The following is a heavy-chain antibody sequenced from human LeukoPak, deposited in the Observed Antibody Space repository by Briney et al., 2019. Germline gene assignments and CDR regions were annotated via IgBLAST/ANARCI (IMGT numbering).Heavy chain of an antibody. CDR3: ARDGVLGYSSSWYSAPGDY. D-gene: IGHD6-13*01. CDR2: IWYDGSNK. V-gene: IGHV3-33*01. J-gene: IGHJ4*02. Sequence: GGSLRLSCAASGFTFSSYGMHWVRQAPGKGLEWVAVIWYDGSNKYYADFVKGRFTISRDNSKNTLYLQMNSLRAEDTAVYYCARDGVLGYSSSWYSAPGDYWGQGTLVTVSS. CDR1: GFTFSSYG.